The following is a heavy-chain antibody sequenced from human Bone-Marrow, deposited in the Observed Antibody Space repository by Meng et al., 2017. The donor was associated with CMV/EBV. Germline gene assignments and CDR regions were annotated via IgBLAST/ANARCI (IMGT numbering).Heavy chain of an antibody. CDR2: IRSDGSAT. J-gene: IGHJ4*02. CDR3: VRSSGWSLFDY. V-gene: IGHV1-2*02. CDR1: GYTFSDYY. D-gene: IGHD6-19*01. Sequence: QVQLMQSGAGVKEPGASVKVSCKTSGYTFSDYYMHGVRQAPGQGLEWMGWIRSDGSATNYAQKFRGRVTMTRDASVSTAYMELSGLTSDDTAVYFCVRSSGWSLFDYWGPGALVTVSS.